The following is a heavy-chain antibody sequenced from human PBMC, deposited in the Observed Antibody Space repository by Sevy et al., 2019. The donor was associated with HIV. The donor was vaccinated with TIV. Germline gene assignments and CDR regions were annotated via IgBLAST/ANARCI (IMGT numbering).Heavy chain of an antibody. Sequence: GGSLRLSCAASGFTFRSYDMTWVRQAPGKGLEWVSVISGGGGSTYYADSVKGRFTISRDHSKNTLYLQMNSLRAEDTAVYYCAKDRGNDFWSGYKQGMDVWGQGTTVTVSS. CDR1: GFTFRSYD. D-gene: IGHD3-3*01. CDR3: AKDRGNDFWSGYKQGMDV. V-gene: IGHV3-23*01. CDR2: ISGGGGST. J-gene: IGHJ6*02.